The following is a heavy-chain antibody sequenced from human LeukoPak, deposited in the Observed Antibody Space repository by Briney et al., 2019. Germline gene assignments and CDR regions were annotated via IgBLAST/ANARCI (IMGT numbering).Heavy chain of an antibody. J-gene: IGHJ4*02. CDR3: ARERLGELSYHDY. CDR1: GFTFSDYY. V-gene: IGHV3-11*05. D-gene: IGHD3-16*02. CDR2: ISSSNSYI. Sequence: GGSLRLSCAASGFTFSDYYMSWIRQAPGKGLEWVSYISSSNSYINYADSVKGRFTISKDNAKNSLYLQMNSLRADDTAVYYCARERLGELSYHDYWGQGTLVTVSS.